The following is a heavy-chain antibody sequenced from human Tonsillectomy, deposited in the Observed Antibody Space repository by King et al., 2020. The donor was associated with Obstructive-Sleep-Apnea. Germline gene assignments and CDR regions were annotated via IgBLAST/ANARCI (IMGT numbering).Heavy chain of an antibody. Sequence: VQLQESGPGLLKPSQTLSLTCPVSCCSISRWGYYWSWIRQPPGKCLEWLGYIFYSGSNYYNPSLRSRVTISLDTSKIQFSLKLSSVTAADTALYYCATEAVAGTGDYWGQGTLVTVSS. CDR2: IFYSGSN. CDR3: ATEAVAGTGDY. D-gene: IGHD6-19*01. J-gene: IGHJ4*02. CDR1: CCSISRWGYY. V-gene: IGHV4-31*03.